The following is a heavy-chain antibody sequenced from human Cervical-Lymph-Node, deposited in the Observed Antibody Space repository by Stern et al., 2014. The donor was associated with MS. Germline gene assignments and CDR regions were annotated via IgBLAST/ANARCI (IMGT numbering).Heavy chain of an antibody. V-gene: IGHV4-61*02. D-gene: IGHD6-13*01. CDR3: ARGESSSWEAEYFQH. CDR2: IYTSGRP. J-gene: IGHJ1*01. CDR1: GGSISSGSYY. Sequence: QVQLQESGPGLVKPSQTLSLTCTVSGGSISSGSYYWSWIRQPAGKGLEWIGRIYTSGRPNYNPSLKSRVTISVDTSKNQFPLKLSSVTAADTAVYYCARGESSSWEAEYFQHWGQGTLVTVSS.